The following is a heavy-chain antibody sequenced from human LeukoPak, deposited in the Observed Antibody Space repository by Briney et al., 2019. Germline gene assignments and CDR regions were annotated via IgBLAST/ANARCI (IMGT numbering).Heavy chain of an antibody. Sequence: PSETLSLTCTVSGGSISSYYWSWLRQPPGKGLEWIGYIYYSGSTNYNPSLKSRVTISVDTSKNQFSLKLSSVTAADTAVYYCARHRPYEEYSGSYYDGMDVWGQGTTVTVSS. D-gene: IGHD1-26*01. CDR3: ARHRPYEEYSGSYYDGMDV. CDR1: GGSISSYY. J-gene: IGHJ6*02. CDR2: IYYSGST. V-gene: IGHV4-59*08.